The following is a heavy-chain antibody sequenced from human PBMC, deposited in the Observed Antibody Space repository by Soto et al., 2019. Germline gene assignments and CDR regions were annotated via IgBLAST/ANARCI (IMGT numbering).Heavy chain of an antibody. CDR3: ARGDATKIVVTTYYGMDV. CDR2: IIPVFGTP. V-gene: IGHV1-69*13. CDR1: GGSLSNYG. D-gene: IGHD3-22*01. Sequence: SVKVSCKASGGSLSNYGISWVRQAPGQGLEWMGAIIPVFGTPNYAQKFQDRVTITADGSTTTVYMEVRSLTSEDTAVYYCARGDATKIVVTTYYGMDVWGQGTTVTVSS. J-gene: IGHJ6*02.